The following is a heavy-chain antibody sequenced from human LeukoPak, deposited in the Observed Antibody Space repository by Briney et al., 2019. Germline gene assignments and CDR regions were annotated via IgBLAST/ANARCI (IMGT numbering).Heavy chain of an antibody. D-gene: IGHD6-19*01. V-gene: IGHV1-69*04. CDR3: ARGAPKRWLATDPVLDFFSGDY. CDR1: GGTFSSYA. J-gene: IGHJ4*02. CDR2: IIPILGIA. Sequence: GASVKVSCKASGGTFSSYAISWVRQAPGQGLEWMGRIIPILGIANYAQKFQGRVTITADKSTSTAYMELSSLRSEDTAVYYCARGAPKRWLATDPVLDFFSGDYGGQGPLVTVSS.